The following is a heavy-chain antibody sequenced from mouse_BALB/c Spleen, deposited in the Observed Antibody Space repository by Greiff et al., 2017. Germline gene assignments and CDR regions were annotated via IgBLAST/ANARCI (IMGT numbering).Heavy chain of an antibody. CDR2: ISSGSSTI. J-gene: IGHJ4*01. CDR3: ARRSSGYDAMDY. D-gene: IGHD3-1*01. V-gene: IGHV5-17*02. CDR1: GFTFSSFG. Sequence: EVMLVESGGGLVQPGGSRKLSCAASGFTFSSFGMHWVRQAPEKGLEWVAYISSGSSTIYYADTVKGRFTISRDNPKNTLFLQMTSLRSEDTAMYYCARRSSGYDAMDYWGQGTSVTVSS.